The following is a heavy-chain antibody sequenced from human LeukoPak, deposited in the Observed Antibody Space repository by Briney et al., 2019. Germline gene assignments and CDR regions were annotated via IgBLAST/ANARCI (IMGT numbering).Heavy chain of an antibody. Sequence: PGGSLRLSCAASVFTFSSYWMYWVRQAPGKGLVWVALINSDGTNTNYADSVKGRFTISRNNAENMVYLHMNSLGAEDTAVYYCTRVRGESPRWFDPWGQGTLVTV. V-gene: IGHV3-74*01. CDR2: INSDGTNT. CDR1: VFTFSSYW. CDR3: TRVRGESPRWFDP. D-gene: IGHD3-10*01. J-gene: IGHJ5*02.